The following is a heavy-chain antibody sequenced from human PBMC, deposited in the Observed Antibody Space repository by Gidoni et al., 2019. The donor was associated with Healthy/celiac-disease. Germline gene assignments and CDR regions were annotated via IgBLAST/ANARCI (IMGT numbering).Heavy chain of an antibody. CDR3: AKDLQPNYYGSGEGDYYYYGMDV. V-gene: IGHV3-23*01. CDR1: GFTFSSSA. Sequence: EVQLLESGGGLVQPGGSLRLSCAASGFTFSSSAMSWVRQAPGKGLEWVSAISGSGGSTYYADSVKGRFTISRDNSKNTLYLQMNSLRAEDTAVYYCAKDLQPNYYGSGEGDYYYYGMDVWGQGTTVTVSS. J-gene: IGHJ6*02. CDR2: ISGSGGST. D-gene: IGHD3-10*01.